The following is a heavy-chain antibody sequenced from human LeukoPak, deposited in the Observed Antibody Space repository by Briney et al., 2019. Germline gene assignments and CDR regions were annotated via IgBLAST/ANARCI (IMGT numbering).Heavy chain of an antibody. CDR1: GFTFSNYA. CDR2: ISSNGGST. CDR3: ARDLGDSGGYYTHYYYYGMDV. V-gene: IGHV3-64D*09. Sequence: GGSLRLSCSASGFTFSNYAMHWVRQAPGKGLEYVSAISSNGGSTYYADSVKGSFTISRDNSKNTLYLQMSSLRAEDTAVYYCARDLGDSGGYYTHYYYYGMDVWGQGTTVTVSS. D-gene: IGHD3-22*01. J-gene: IGHJ6*02.